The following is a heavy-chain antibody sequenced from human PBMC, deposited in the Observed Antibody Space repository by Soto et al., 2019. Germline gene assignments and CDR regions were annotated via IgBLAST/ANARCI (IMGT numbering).Heavy chain of an antibody. D-gene: IGHD3-3*01. V-gene: IGHV3-21*01. CDR1: GFTFSSYS. Sequence: GGSLRLSCAASGFTFSSYSMNWVRQAPGKGLEWVSSISSSSSYIYYADSVKGRFTISRDNAKNSLYLQMNSLRAEDTAVYYCARDEKSDDFWSGPFPWGYYGMDVWGQGTTVTVSS. CDR2: ISSSSSYI. J-gene: IGHJ6*02. CDR3: ARDEKSDDFWSGPFPWGYYGMDV.